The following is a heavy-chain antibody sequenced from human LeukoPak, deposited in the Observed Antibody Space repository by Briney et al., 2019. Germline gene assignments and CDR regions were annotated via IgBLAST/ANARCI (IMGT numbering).Heavy chain of an antibody. CDR1: GFTFSSYG. J-gene: IGHJ1*01. CDR2: ISYDGSNK. D-gene: IGHD1-26*01. CDR3: ARDLFSGSYPPKYFQH. Sequence: GGSLRLSCAASGFTFSSYGMHWVRQAPGKGLEWVAVISYDGSNKYYADSVKGRFTISRDNSKNTLYLQMNSLRAEDTAVYYCARDLFSGSYPPKYFQHWGQGTLVTVSS. V-gene: IGHV3-30*03.